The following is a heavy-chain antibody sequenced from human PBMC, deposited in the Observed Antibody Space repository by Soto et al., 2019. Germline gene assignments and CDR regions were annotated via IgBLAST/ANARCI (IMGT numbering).Heavy chain of an antibody. Sequence: QVQLVQSGAEVKKPGSSVKVSCKASGGTFSTSAISWVRQAPGQGLEWVGGIMPVFATPDYAQKFQGRVTCAADESTTTAYLELTSLRTDETAVYYCARDKDRPQLGGNYYYILDVWGQGTAITVSS. CDR1: GGTFSTSA. CDR2: IMPVFATP. J-gene: IGHJ6*02. V-gene: IGHV1-69*12. D-gene: IGHD3-3*02. CDR3: ARDKDRPQLGGNYYYILDV.